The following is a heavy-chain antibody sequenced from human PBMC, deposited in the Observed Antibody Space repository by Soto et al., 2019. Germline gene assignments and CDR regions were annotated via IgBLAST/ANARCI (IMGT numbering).Heavy chain of an antibody. CDR2: IIPALGTA. V-gene: IGHV1-69*08. CDR3: ARPDFGDDWYFAL. CDR1: GGTFSSHT. J-gene: IGHJ2*01. D-gene: IGHD4-17*01. Sequence: QDQLVQSGAEVKKPGSSVKVSCKASGGTFSSHTFSWVRQAPGQGLEWMGRIIPALGTATYAQKFQGRVTITADESANTVYRELNSLRSEVTAVYYCARPDFGDDWYFALWGRGNLVTVSS.